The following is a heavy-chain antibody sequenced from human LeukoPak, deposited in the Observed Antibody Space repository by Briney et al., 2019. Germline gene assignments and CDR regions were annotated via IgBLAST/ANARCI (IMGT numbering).Heavy chain of an antibody. J-gene: IGHJ4*02. V-gene: IGHV3-30*02. CDR3: AKGGRWLPKEFDD. CDR2: IRYDESNK. CDR1: GFTFSSYG. D-gene: IGHD5-24*01. Sequence: PGRSLRLSCAASGFTFSSYGMHWVRQAPGKGLEWVTFIRYDESNKYYADSVKGRFTISRDNSKNTLYLEMNSLRAEDTAVYYCAKGGRWLPKEFDDWGQGTLVTVSS.